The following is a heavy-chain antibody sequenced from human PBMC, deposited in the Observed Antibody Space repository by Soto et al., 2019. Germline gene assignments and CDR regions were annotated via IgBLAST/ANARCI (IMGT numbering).Heavy chain of an antibody. Sequence: QVQLVQSGAEVKKPGASVKVSCKASGYTFTSYGISWVRQAPGQGLEWMGWISAYNGNTNYAQKLQGIVTMTTDTATSTAYRELRSLRSDDTAVYYCAREGDSSSSYYYYYMDVWGKGTTVTVSS. J-gene: IGHJ6*03. V-gene: IGHV1-18*01. CDR2: ISAYNGNT. CDR1: GYTFTSYG. D-gene: IGHD6-6*01. CDR3: AREGDSSSSYYYYYMDV.